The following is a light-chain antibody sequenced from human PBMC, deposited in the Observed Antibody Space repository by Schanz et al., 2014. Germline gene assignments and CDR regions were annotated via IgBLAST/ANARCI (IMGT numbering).Light chain of an antibody. V-gene: IGLV2-23*01. CDR2: EGS. Sequence: QSALTQPASVSGSPGQSITISCSGTGNDIGMYNLVSWYQQHPGKAPKLIIYEGSVRPPGVSHRFSGSKSGNTAFLTVSGLQAEDEGDYYCSSHSLTSILVFGGGTKLTVL. CDR3: SSHSLTSILV. J-gene: IGLJ2*01. CDR1: GNDIGMYNL.